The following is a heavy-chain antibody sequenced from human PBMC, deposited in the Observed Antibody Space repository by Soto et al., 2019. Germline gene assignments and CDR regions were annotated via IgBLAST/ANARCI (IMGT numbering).Heavy chain of an antibody. CDR1: GGTFSSYA. Sequence: QVQLVQSGAEVKKPGCSVKVSCKASGGTFSSYAISWVRQAPGQGLAWMGGIIPIFDTANYAQKFQGRVTIAADESTSTAYMELSILSSEDTAVYYCARVLPRNDGCWFDPWGQGTLVTVSS. D-gene: IGHD1-1*01. CDR2: IIPIFDTA. CDR3: ARVLPRNDGCWFDP. V-gene: IGHV1-69*01. J-gene: IGHJ5*02.